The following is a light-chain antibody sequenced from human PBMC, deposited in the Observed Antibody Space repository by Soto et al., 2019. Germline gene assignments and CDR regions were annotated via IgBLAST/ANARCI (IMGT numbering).Light chain of an antibody. CDR3: QQRGDWPPIT. CDR1: QSVSTF. J-gene: IGKJ5*01. CDR2: NAS. V-gene: IGKV3-11*01. Sequence: EIGVTQSPSTLSLSPGERAILSCRASQSVSTFLAWFQQKPGQPPRLLIYNASNRTTGIPARFSGSGSGTDFTLTISSLEPEDFAVYYCQQRGDWPPITFGQGTRLEIK.